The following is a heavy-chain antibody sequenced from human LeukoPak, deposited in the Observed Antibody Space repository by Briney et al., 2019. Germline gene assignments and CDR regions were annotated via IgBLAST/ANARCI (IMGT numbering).Heavy chain of an antibody. CDR2: ISYDGSNK. V-gene: IGHV3-30-3*01. D-gene: IGHD2-15*01. Sequence: GGPLRLSCAASGFTFSSYAMHWVRQAPGKGLEWVAVISYDGSNKYYADSVKGRFTIPRDNSKNTLYLQMNSLRAEDTAVYYCARKLPGVDPYGMDVWGQGTMVTVSS. CDR1: GFTFSSYA. J-gene: IGHJ6*02. CDR3: ARKLPGVDPYGMDV.